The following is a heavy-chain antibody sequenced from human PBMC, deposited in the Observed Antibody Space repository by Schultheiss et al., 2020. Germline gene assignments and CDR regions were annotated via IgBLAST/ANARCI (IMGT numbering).Heavy chain of an antibody. J-gene: IGHJ4*02. D-gene: IGHD6-13*01. V-gene: IGHV4-61*08. CDR2: IYYSGST. CDR1: GGSISSGGYY. CDR3: ARLSGSSWSELYFDY. Sequence: SETLSLTCTVSGGSISSGGYYWSWIRQPPGKGLEWIGYIYYSGSTYYNPSLKSRVTMSVDTSKNQFSLKLSSVTAADTAVYYCARLSGSSWSELYFDYWGQGTLVTVSS.